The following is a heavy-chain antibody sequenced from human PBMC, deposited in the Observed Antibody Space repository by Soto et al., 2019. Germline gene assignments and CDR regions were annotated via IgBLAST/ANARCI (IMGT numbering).Heavy chain of an antibody. J-gene: IGHJ4*02. Sequence: GGSLRLSCAASGFTFSSCAMGWVRQAPGKGLEWVSDIIDSGGSTYYADSVKGRFTISRDNSENTLYLQMNSLRAEDTALYYCARDPNGDYVGAFDDWGQGTLVTVSS. CDR2: IIDSGGST. D-gene: IGHD4-17*01. CDR1: GFTFSSCA. CDR3: ARDPNGDYVGAFDD. V-gene: IGHV3-23*01.